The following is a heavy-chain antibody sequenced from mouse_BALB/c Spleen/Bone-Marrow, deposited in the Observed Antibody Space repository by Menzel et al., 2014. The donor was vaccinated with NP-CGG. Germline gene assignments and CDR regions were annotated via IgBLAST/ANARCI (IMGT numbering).Heavy chain of an antibody. CDR1: GFSLTNYG. Sequence: QVQLQQSGPSLVAPSQSLCITCTVSGFSLTNYGIHWVRQPPGKGLEWLGVIWAGGSTNYNSALMSRLSISKDNSKRQVFLKMNSLQTDDTAMYYCARDPGYSGNYLFVYWGQGTLVTVSA. D-gene: IGHD2-1*01. CDR2: IWAGGST. V-gene: IGHV2-9*02. CDR3: ARDPGYSGNYLFVY. J-gene: IGHJ3*01.